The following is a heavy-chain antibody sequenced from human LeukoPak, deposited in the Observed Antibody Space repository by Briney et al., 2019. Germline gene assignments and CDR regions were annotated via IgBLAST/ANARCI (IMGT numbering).Heavy chain of an antibody. CDR1: GGTFSSYA. V-gene: IGHV1-69*13. CDR3: ARGLTILWSSHTIPHYYYYYMDV. CDR2: IIPIFGTA. Sequence: SVKVSCKASGGTFSSYAISWVRQAPGQGLEWMGGIIPIFGTANYAQKFQGRVTITADESTSTAYMELSSLRSEDTAVYYCARGLTILWSSHTIPHYYYYYMDVWGKGTTVTVSS. J-gene: IGHJ6*03. D-gene: IGHD2-2*02.